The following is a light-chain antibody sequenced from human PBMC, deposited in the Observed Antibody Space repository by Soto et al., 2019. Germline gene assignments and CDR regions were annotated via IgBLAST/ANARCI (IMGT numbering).Light chain of an antibody. CDR1: SSDVGGYNY. CDR3: IFHAASRNG. V-gene: IGLV2-8*01. Sequence: QSVLTQPPSASGSPGQTVAISFTGTSSDVGGYNYVSWYQQHPGKAPKLMICEVNKRPSGVPDRYSGSKSDNTASLTVSCLQAKEGAPCYCIFHAASRNGFGRESKGTGL. J-gene: IGLJ1*01. CDR2: EVN.